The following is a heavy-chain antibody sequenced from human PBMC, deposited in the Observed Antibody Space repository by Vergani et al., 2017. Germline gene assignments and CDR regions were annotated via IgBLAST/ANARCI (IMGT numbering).Heavy chain of an antibody. CDR1: GVSVTDYN. J-gene: IGHJ4*02. D-gene: IGHD4-17*01. CDR3: ARHDQGGSGGDYGDYWVDY. Sequence: QAQLQESGPGLVKPSETLSLTCHVFGVSVTDYNCNWIRQAPGKGLEWIGSLSTTGGATHASHNPSLKSRVSISVDTSKSQFSLKLSSVTAADTAVYYCARHDQGGSGGDYGDYWVDYWGQGTLVTVSS. V-gene: IGHV4-4*09. CDR2: LSTTGGA.